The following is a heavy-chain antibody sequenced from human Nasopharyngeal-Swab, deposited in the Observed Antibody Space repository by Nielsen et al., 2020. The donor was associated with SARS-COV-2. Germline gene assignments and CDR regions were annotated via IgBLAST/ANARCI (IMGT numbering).Heavy chain of an antibody. Sequence: GESLKISCAASVFTFSDYIMNWVRQAPGQGLEWVSSISSSGSYMYYTDSVKGRFTMSRDNAKNSLYLQMNSLRAEETDVDDGASDHRNWGQGTLVTVSS. J-gene: IGHJ4*02. CDR2: ISSSGSYM. V-gene: IGHV3-21*01. CDR3: ASDHRN. CDR1: VFTFSDYI.